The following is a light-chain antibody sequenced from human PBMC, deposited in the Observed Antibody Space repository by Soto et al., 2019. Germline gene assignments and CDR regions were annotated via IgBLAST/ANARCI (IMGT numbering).Light chain of an antibody. Sequence: QSVLTQPDSVSGSPGQSVTISCTGTSSDVGGYNYVSWYQQHPGKATRLMIYEVTNRPSGVSNRFSGSKSGSTASLTISGLQAEGEADYYCSSYTSSITYVFGSGTKV. CDR3: SSYTSSITYV. CDR1: SSDVGGYNY. J-gene: IGLJ1*01. CDR2: EVT. V-gene: IGLV2-14*01.